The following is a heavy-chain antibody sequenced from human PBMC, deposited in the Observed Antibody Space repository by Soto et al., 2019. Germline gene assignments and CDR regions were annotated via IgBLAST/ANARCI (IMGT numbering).Heavy chain of an antibody. CDR2: IYYSGST. CDR1: GCSINSYC. Sequence: SGTRPLTCPVPGCSINSYCRSWIRQPPGKGLEWIGYIYYSGSTNYNPSLKSRVTISVDTSKNQFSLKLSSVTAADTAVYYCERRAWGPLDYWGQGTLVTVS. J-gene: IGHJ4*02. D-gene: IGHD3-16*01. CDR3: ERRAWGPLDY. V-gene: IGHV4-59*08.